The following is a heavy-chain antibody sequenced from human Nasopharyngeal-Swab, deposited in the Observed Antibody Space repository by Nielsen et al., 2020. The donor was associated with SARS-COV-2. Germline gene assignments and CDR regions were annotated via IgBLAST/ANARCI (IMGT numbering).Heavy chain of an antibody. CDR2: ISGSGGST. V-gene: IGHV3-23*01. Sequence: GESLKIFCAASGFTFSSYAMSWVRQAPGKGLEWVSAISGSGGSTYYADSVKGRFTISRDNSKNTLYLQINSLRAEDTAVYYCAKARIVVVPAAIGYWGQGTLVTVSS. CDR3: AKARIVVVPAAIGY. D-gene: IGHD2-2*02. CDR1: GFTFSSYA. J-gene: IGHJ4*02.